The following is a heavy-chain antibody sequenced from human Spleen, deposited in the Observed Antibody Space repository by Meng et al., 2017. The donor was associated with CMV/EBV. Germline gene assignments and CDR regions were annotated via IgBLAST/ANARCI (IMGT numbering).Heavy chain of an antibody. V-gene: IGHV3-21*01. CDR3: VRADPTKMIGSVSCPDH. J-gene: IGHJ4*02. CDR2: ISGTRIYI. CDR1: FTFTSYT. Sequence: FTFTSYTMMWIRQPPGQGLEWVSSISGTRIYIYYADSVEGRFTISRDNAKNSLFLHMNDVRAEDTAVYYCVRADPTKMIGSVSCPDHWGQGTLVTVSS. D-gene: IGHD2-2*01.